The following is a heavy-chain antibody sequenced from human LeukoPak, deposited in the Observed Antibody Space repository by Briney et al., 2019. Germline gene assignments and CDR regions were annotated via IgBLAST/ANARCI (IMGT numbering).Heavy chain of an antibody. CDR2: VSSSGRHM. D-gene: IGHD4-17*01. Sequence: PGGSLRLSCAASGFTFSSYSMNWVRQAPGKGLEWVSSVSSSGRHMYYADSVKGRFTISRDNAKNSLYLQMNSLRAEDTAVYYCARGHTAVTRHFDFWGQGTLVTVSS. J-gene: IGHJ4*02. V-gene: IGHV3-21*01. CDR3: ARGHTAVTRHFDF. CDR1: GFTFSSYS.